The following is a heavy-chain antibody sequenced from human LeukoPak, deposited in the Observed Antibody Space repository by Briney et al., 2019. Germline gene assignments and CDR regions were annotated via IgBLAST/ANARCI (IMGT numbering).Heavy chain of an antibody. Sequence: GGSLRLSCAASGFTFSDYYMDWVRQAPGKGLEWVAVVWDDGNNKYYADSVKGRFTISRDNSKNTLYLQMNSLRAEDTAVYYCTRDPTPGTFDIWGQGTMVTVSS. J-gene: IGHJ3*02. CDR3: TRDPTPGTFDI. CDR1: GFTFSDYY. V-gene: IGHV3-33*08. CDR2: VWDDGNNK.